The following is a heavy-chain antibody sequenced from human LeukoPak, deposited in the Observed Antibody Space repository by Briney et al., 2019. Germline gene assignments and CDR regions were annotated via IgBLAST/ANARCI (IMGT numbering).Heavy chain of an antibody. D-gene: IGHD1-26*01. J-gene: IGHJ4*02. CDR1: GGSFSGYY. V-gene: IGHV4-39*01. CDR2: MGSNGNT. CDR3: AKHRAVGATSEYFDY. Sequence: PSETLSLTCAVYGGSFSGYYWGWIRQPPGKGLEWIGSMGSNGNTYYTASLKSRATISIDTPKNQFSLKVTSMTAADTAVYYCAKHRAVGATSEYFDYWGQGTLVTVSS.